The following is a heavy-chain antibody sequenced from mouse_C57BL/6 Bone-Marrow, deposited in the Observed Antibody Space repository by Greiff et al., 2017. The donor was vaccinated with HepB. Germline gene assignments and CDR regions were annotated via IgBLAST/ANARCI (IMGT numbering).Heavy chain of an antibody. CDR1: GYTFTSYW. D-gene: IGHD1-3*01. CDR3: ARLHNCYAMDY. V-gene: IGHV1-55*01. CDR2: IYPGSGST. Sequence: VQLQESGAELVKPGASVKMSCKASGYTFTSYWITWVKQRPGQGLEWIGDIYPGSGSTNYNEKFKSKATLTVDTSSSTAYMQLSSLTSEDSAVYYCARLHNCYAMDYWGQGTSVTVSS. J-gene: IGHJ4*01.